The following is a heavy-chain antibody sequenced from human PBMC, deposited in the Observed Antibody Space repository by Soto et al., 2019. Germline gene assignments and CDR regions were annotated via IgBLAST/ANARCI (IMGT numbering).Heavy chain of an antibody. V-gene: IGHV1-69*13. CDR3: AEGHIAARPPYYYYYGRDV. CDR1: GGTFSSYA. D-gene: IGHD6-6*01. Sequence: SVKVSCKASGGTFSSYAISWVRQAPGQGLEWMGGIIPIFGTANYAQKFQGRVTITADESTSTAYMELSSLRSEDTAVYYCAEGHIAARPPYYYYYGRDVWGKGTPVTVSA. CDR2: IIPIFGTA. J-gene: IGHJ6*04.